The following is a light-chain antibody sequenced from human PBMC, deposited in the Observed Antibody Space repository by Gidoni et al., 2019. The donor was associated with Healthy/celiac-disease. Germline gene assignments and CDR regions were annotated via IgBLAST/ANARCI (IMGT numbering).Light chain of an antibody. CDR2: AAS. Sequence: DSQMTQSPSSLSASVGDRVTITCRASQSISSYVNWYQQKPGKAPKLLIYAASSLHSGVPSRFSGSGSGTDFTLTNSSLQPEDFATYYCQQSYSNPLLTFGGGTKVEIK. V-gene: IGKV1-39*01. CDR3: QQSYSNPLLT. CDR1: QSISSY. J-gene: IGKJ4*01.